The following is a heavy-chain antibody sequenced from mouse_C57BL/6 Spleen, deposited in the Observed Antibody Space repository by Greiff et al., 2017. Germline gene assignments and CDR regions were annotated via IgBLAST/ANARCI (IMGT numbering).Heavy chain of an antibody. CDR3: ARGGYYDYGEGFAY. CDR1: GYSITSGYY. D-gene: IGHD2-4*01. J-gene: IGHJ3*01. V-gene: IGHV3-6*01. CDR2: ISYDGSN. Sequence: EVQLQESGPGLVKPSQSLSLTCSVTGYSITSGYYWNWIRQFPGNKLEWMGYISYDGSNNYNPSLKNRISITRDTSKNQFFLKLNSVTTEDTATYYCARGGYYDYGEGFAYWGQGTLVTVAA.